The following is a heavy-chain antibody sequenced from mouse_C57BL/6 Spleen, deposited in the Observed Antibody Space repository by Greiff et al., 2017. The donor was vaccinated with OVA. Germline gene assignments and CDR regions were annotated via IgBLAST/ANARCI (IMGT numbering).Heavy chain of an antibody. D-gene: IGHD1-1*01. CDR1: GFTFSDYY. V-gene: IGHV5-12*01. Sequence: EVKLMESGGGLVQPGGSLKLSCAASGFTFSDYYMYWVRQTPEKRLEWVAYISNGGGSTYYPDTVKGRFTISRDNAKNTLYLQMSRLKSEDTAMYYCARQGYYGSDYWGQGTTLTVSS. CDR2: ISNGGGST. J-gene: IGHJ2*01. CDR3: ARQGYYGSDY.